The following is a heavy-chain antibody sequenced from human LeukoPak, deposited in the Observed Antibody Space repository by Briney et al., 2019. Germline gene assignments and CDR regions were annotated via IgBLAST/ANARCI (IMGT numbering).Heavy chain of an antibody. Sequence: GSLRLSCTVAGVNFGDFAMSWVRQAPGKGLEWLGFIRSTIYGGTTDYAASVKGRFTISRDDSKSIAYLQMNSLKTEDTAMYYCTRDYPASFDVWGQGTLVTVSS. J-gene: IGHJ3*01. CDR1: GVNFGDFA. CDR3: TRDYPASFDV. CDR2: IRSTIYGGTT. V-gene: IGHV3-49*04.